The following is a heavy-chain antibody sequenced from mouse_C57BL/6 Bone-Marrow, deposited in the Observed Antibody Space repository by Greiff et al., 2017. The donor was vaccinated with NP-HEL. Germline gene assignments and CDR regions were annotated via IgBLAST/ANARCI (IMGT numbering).Heavy chain of an antibody. CDR1: GYTFTDYY. CDR3: ARNGLLRLYFDY. D-gene: IGHD1-1*01. J-gene: IGHJ2*01. Sequence: VQLQQSGAELVRPGASVKLSCKASGYTFTDYYINWVKQRPGQGLEWIARIYPGSGNTYYNEKFKGKATLTAEKSSSTAYMQLSSLTSEDSAVYFCARNGLLRLYFDYWGQGTTLTVSS. V-gene: IGHV1-76*01. CDR2: IYPGSGNT.